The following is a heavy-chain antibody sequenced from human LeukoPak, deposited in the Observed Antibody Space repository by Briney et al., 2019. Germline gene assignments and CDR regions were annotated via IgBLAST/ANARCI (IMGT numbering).Heavy chain of an antibody. D-gene: IGHD6-6*01. J-gene: IGHJ4*01. V-gene: IGHV3-74*01. Sequence: GGSLRLSCAASGFTFSNYWMHWVRQAPGKGLVWVSRINSDGSRTNYADSVKGRFTISRDNAKNTLYLQMNSLRAEDTAVYYCARDGYSSSFYFDCWSEATLVTASS. CDR1: GFTFSNYW. CDR2: INSDGSRT. CDR3: ARDGYSSSFYFDC.